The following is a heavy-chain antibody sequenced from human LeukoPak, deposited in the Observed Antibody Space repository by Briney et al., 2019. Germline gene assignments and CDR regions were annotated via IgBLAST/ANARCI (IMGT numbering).Heavy chain of an antibody. CDR3: AKENPVGGTNYFDY. CDR1: GFTFSTYA. D-gene: IGHD1-26*01. J-gene: IGHJ4*02. CDR2: VSGTGGRT. Sequence: PGGSLRLSCAASGFTFSTYAMSWVRQAPGKGLEWVSVVSGTGGRTYYADSVRGRFTISRDNSKNTLYLQMNTLRTEDRAVYYCAKENPVGGTNYFDYWGQGTLVTVSS. V-gene: IGHV3-23*01.